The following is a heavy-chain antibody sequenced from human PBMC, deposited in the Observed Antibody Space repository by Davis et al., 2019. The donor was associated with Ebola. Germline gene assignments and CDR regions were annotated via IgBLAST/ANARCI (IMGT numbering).Heavy chain of an antibody. CDR3: ARDQHGSGWYPFDY. V-gene: IGHV3-11*04. CDR1: GFTFSDHY. D-gene: IGHD6-19*01. J-gene: IGHJ4*02. CDR2: ISNSAHTI. Sequence: GGSLRLSCAASGFTFSDHYMSWIRQAPGKGLEFISYISNSAHTIYYADSVKGRFTISRDNAKNSLYLQMNSLRDEDTAVYYCARDQHGSGWYPFDYWGQGTLVTVSS.